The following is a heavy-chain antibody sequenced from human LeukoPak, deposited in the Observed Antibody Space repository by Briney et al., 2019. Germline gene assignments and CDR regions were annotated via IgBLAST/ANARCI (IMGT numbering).Heavy chain of an antibody. J-gene: IGHJ4*02. CDR2: IYYSGST. CDR1: GGSISSYY. CDR3: ARTVVATIGYYFDY. Sequence: PSETLSLTCTVSGGSISSYYWSWIRQPPGKGLEWIGYIYYSGSTNYNPSLKSRVTISVDTSKNQFSLKLSSVTAADTAVYYCARTVVATIGYYFDYWGQGTLVTVSS. V-gene: IGHV4-59*12. D-gene: IGHD5-12*01.